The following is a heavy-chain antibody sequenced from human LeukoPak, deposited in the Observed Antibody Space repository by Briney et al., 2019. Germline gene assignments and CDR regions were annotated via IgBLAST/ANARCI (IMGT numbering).Heavy chain of an antibody. CDR2: INHSGST. J-gene: IGHJ4*02. CDR3: ARGRRDGYNDFDY. V-gene: IGHV4-34*01. Sequence: PSETLSLTCAVYGGSFSGYYWSWIRQPPGKGLEWIGEINHSGSTNYNPSLKSRVTISVDTSKNQFSLKLSSVTAADTAVYYCARGRRDGYNDFDYRGQGTLVTVSS. D-gene: IGHD5-24*01. CDR1: GGSFSGYY.